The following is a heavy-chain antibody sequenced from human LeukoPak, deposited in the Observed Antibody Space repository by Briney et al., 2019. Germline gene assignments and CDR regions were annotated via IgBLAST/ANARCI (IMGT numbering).Heavy chain of an antibody. Sequence: PGRSLRLSCAASGFTFDDYAMHWVRQAPGKGLEWVSGISWNSGSIGYADSVKGRFTISRDNSKNTLYLQMNSLRAEDTAVYYCATLYDYVWGSYRYYFDYWGQGTLVTVSS. D-gene: IGHD3-16*02. CDR3: ATLYDYVWGSYRYYFDY. J-gene: IGHJ4*02. CDR2: ISWNSGSI. V-gene: IGHV3-9*01. CDR1: GFTFDDYA.